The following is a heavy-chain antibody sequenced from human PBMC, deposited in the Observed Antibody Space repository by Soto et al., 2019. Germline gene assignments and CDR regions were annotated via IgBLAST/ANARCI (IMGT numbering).Heavy chain of an antibody. V-gene: IGHV1-18*01. CDR2: ISVYHGNT. J-gene: IGHJ5*01. D-gene: IGHD2-2*01. CDR1: GYTFGKYG. Sequence: QVQLVQSGTEVKKPGASVKVSCKASGYTFGKYGISWVRQAPGQGLEWVGWISVYHGNTVHAQKFRGRGNMTTDTSTSTVYMELSSLRSEDTAVYYCARGGEIPGAPFDFWGQGTLVTVSS. CDR3: ARGGEIPGAPFDF.